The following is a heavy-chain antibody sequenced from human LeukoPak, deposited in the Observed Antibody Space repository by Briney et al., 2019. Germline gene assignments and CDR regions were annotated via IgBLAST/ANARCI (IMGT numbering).Heavy chain of an antibody. CDR3: ARGGGSSWYFFRLFDY. J-gene: IGHJ4*02. V-gene: IGHV3-21*01. CDR2: ISSSSSYI. CDR1: GFTFSSYS. Sequence: GGSLRLSCAASGFTFSSYSMNWVRQAPGKGLEWVSSISSSSSYIYYADSVKGRFTISRDNAKNSLYLQMNSLRAEDTAVYYCARGGGSSWYFFRLFDYWGQGTLVTVSS. D-gene: IGHD6-13*01.